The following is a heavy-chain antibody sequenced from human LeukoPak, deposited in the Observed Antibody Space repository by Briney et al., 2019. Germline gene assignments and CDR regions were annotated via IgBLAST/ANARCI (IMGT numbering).Heavy chain of an antibody. Sequence: REPLQISCQGSGYRFTSYWVGWARQLPGKGLGGMGIIFPGDYDTRYSPSFQGQVTISADKSISTAYLQWSSLKAADTAMYYCARTVGGDSSPHFDYWGQGTLVTVSS. J-gene: IGHJ4*02. CDR3: ARTVGGDSSPHFDY. CDR2: IFPGDYDT. D-gene: IGHD6-13*01. CDR1: GYRFTSYW. V-gene: IGHV5-51*01.